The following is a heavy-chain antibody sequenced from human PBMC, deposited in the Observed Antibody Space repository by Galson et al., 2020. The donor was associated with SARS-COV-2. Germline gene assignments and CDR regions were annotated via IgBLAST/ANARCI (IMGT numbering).Heavy chain of an antibody. V-gene: IGHV4-31*03. J-gene: IGHJ4*02. Sequence: ETSETLSLTCTVSGGSISSGGYYWSWIRQHPGKGLEWIGYIYYSRSTYYNPSLKSRVTISVDTSKNQFSLKLSSVTAADTAVYYCARASRTIFGVVKHFDYWGQGTLVTVSS. CDR2: IYYSRST. CDR3: ARASRTIFGVVKHFDY. D-gene: IGHD3-3*01. CDR1: GGSISSGGYY.